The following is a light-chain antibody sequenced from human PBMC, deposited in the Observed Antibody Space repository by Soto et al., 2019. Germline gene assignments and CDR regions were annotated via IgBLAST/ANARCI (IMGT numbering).Light chain of an antibody. CDR1: SSDVGSHNL. Sequence: QSVLTQPASVSGSPGQSITISCTGTSSDVGSHNLVSWYQQFPGKAPKLIIFESSKRPSGVSNRFSGSKSGSTASLTISGLQAEDEAGYCGCSNADGSTYVFXSGTKVTV. V-gene: IGLV2-23*01. CDR3: CSNADGSTYV. J-gene: IGLJ1*01. CDR2: ESS.